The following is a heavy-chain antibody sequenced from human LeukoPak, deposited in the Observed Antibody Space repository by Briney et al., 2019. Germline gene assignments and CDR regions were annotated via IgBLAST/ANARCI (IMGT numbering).Heavy chain of an antibody. Sequence: ASVKVSCKASGYTFTGYYMHWVRQAPGQGLEWMGWINPNSGGTNYAQKFQGRVTMTRDTSISTAYMELSRLRSDDTAVYYCARWGGHCTSGLCYYFDCWGQGTLVTVSS. D-gene: IGHD2-8*01. CDR1: GYTFTGYY. CDR2: INPNSGGT. J-gene: IGHJ4*02. V-gene: IGHV1-2*02. CDR3: ARWGGHCTSGLCYYFDC.